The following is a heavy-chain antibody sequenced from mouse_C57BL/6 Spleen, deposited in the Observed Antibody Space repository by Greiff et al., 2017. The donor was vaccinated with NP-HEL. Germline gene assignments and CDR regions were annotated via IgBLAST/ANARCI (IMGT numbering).Heavy chain of an antibody. CDR2: NYPGDGDT. V-gene: IGHV1-82*01. D-gene: IGHD1-1*01. Sequence: QVQLQQSGPELVKPGASVKISCKASGYAFSSSWMNWVKKRHGKGLEWIGRNYPGDGDTNYNGKVKGKATLTADKYSSTASMQLSSLTSEDSAVYFCSREAPISYYGSSSMDYWGQGTSVTVSS. CDR1: GYAFSSSW. J-gene: IGHJ4*01. CDR3: SREAPISYYGSSSMDY.